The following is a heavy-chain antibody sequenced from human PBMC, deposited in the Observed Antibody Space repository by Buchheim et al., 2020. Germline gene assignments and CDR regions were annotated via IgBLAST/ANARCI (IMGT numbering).Heavy chain of an antibody. D-gene: IGHD1-26*01. CDR2: IYTSGGT. J-gene: IGHJ4*02. Sequence: QVQLQESGPGLVKPSQTLSLTCTVSGGSISSGSYYWSWIRQPAGKGLEWIGRIYTSGGTNYNPSLKSRVTISVDTSKNQFSLKLSSVTAADTAVYYCASAGSVGAMDYWGQGTL. CDR1: GGSISSGSYY. CDR3: ASAGSVGAMDY. V-gene: IGHV4-61*02.